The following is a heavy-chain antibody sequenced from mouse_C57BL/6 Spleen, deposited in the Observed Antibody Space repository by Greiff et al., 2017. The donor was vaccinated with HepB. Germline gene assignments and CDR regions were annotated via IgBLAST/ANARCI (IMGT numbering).Heavy chain of an antibody. V-gene: IGHV1-50*01. D-gene: IGHD4-1*01. CDR2: IDPSDSYT. J-gene: IGHJ3*01. CDR1: GYTFTSYW. CDR3: ALNWDERAWFAY. Sequence: QVQLQQSGAELVKPGASVKLSCKASGYTFTSYWMQWVKQRPGQGLEWIGEIDPSDSYTNYNQKFKGKATLTVDTSSSTAYMQLSSLASEDSAVYYCALNWDERAWFAYWGQGTLVTVSA.